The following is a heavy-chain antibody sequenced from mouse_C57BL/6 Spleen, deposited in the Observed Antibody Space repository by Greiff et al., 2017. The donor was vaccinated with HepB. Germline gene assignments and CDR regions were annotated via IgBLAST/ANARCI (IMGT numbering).Heavy chain of an antibody. CDR2: INPNNGGT. V-gene: IGHV1-18*01. J-gene: IGHJ4*01. CDR3: ARKPYDYDVGYAMDY. D-gene: IGHD2-4*01. Sequence: DVKLQESGPELVKPGASVKIPCKASGYTFTDYNMDWVKQSHGRSLAWIGDINPNNGGTIYNQKFKGTATLTVDKSSSTADMALRSLTSEDTAVYYCARKPYDYDVGYAMDYWGQGTSVTVSS. CDR1: GYTFTDYN.